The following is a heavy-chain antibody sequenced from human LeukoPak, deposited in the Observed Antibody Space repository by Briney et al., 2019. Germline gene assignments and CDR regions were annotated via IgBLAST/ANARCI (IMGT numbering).Heavy chain of an antibody. J-gene: IGHJ4*02. Sequence: GGSLRLSCAASGFTFSSYAMHWVRQAPGKGLEWVAVISYDGSNKYYADSVKGRFTISRDNSKNTLYLQMNSLRAEDTAVYYCARDPCSGGSCYLGYWGQGTLVTVSS. V-gene: IGHV3-30*04. CDR1: GFTFSSYA. CDR3: ARDPCSGGSCYLGY. D-gene: IGHD2-15*01. CDR2: ISYDGSNK.